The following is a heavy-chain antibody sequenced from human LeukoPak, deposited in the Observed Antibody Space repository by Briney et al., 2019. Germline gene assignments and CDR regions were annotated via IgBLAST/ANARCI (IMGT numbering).Heavy chain of an antibody. Sequence: SETLSLTCTVSGGSISSYYWSWIRQPPGKGLEWIGYIYCSGSTNYNPSLKSRVTISVDTSKNQFSLKLSSVTAADTAVYYCARDRLQLQSWGQGTLVTVSS. CDR3: ARDRLQLQS. J-gene: IGHJ5*02. V-gene: IGHV4-59*01. CDR2: IYCSGST. D-gene: IGHD5-24*01. CDR1: GGSISSYY.